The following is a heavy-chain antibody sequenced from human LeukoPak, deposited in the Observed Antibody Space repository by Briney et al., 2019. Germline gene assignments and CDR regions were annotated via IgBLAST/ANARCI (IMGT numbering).Heavy chain of an antibody. CDR1: GFTFNNYW. Sequence: GGSLRLSCAASGFTFNNYWMMWVRQAPGKGLEWVANIREDGSEKNYVDSVKGRFTISRDNAKISLYLQMNSLRVEDTAVYYCATDRKVGTWDPRFDYWGQGTLVTVSS. D-gene: IGHD4-23*01. V-gene: IGHV3-7*01. J-gene: IGHJ4*02. CDR3: ATDRKVGTWDPRFDY. CDR2: IREDGSEK.